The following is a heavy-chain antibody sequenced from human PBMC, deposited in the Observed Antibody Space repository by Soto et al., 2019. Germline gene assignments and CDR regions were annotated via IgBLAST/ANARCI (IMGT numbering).Heavy chain of an antibody. V-gene: IGHV3-23*01. CDR1: GFTFSSYA. CDR3: ARGGDIVGAVYYFDY. J-gene: IGHJ4*02. D-gene: IGHD1-26*01. CDR2: ISGSGGST. Sequence: GGSLRLSCAASGFTFSSYAMSWVRQAPGKGLEWVSAISGSGGSTYYADSVKGRFTISRDNSKNTLYLQMNSLRAEDTAVYYCARGGDIVGAVYYFDYWGQGTLVTVSS.